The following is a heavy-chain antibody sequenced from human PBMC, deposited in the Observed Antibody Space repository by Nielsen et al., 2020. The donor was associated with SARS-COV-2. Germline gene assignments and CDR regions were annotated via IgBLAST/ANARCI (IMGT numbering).Heavy chain of an antibody. Sequence: SDTLSLTCTVSGGSISSGGYYWSWIRQHPGKGLEWIGYIYYSGSSYYNPSLKSRVTISVDTSKNQFSLKLSSVTAADTAVYYCARVDAFSSSAPRFYFDYWGQGTLVTVSS. J-gene: IGHJ4*02. CDR3: ARVDAFSSSAPRFYFDY. V-gene: IGHV4-31*03. CDR1: GGSISSGGYY. D-gene: IGHD6-6*01. CDR2: IYYSGSS.